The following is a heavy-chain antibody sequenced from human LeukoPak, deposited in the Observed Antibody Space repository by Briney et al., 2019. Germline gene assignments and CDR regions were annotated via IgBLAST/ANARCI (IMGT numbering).Heavy chain of an antibody. Sequence: EASVTVSFTASGGTFSIYAISWVRQAPGQGLEWMGGIIPIFGTANYAQKFQGRVTITADESTSTAYMELSSLRSEDTAVYYCAEGGDGAFDIWGQGTMVTVSS. CDR1: GGTFSIYA. CDR3: AEGGDGAFDI. V-gene: IGHV1-69*13. J-gene: IGHJ3*02. CDR2: IIPIFGTA. D-gene: IGHD1-26*01.